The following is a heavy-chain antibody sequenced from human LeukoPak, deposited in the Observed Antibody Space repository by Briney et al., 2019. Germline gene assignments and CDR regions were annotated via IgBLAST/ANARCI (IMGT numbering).Heavy chain of an antibody. CDR3: AKDGTYYYGSGSYYKGGFDY. CDR2: IRSKANSYAT. J-gene: IGHJ4*02. D-gene: IGHD3-10*01. Sequence: GGSLRLSCAASGFTFSGSTMHWVRQASGKGLEWVGRIRSKANSYATAYAASVKGRFTISRDDSKNTLYLQMNSLRAEDTAVYYCAKDGTYYYGSGSYYKGGFDYWGQGTLVTVSS. V-gene: IGHV3-73*01. CDR1: GFTFSGST.